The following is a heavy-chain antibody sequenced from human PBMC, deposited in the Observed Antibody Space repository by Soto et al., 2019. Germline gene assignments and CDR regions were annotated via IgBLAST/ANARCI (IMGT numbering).Heavy chain of an antibody. V-gene: IGHV3-30*03. CDR2: ISHDGLNK. CDR1: GYSFGTYG. J-gene: IGHJ4*02. CDR3: ARDLGGSHDY. Sequence: GGSLRLSCAASGYSFGTYGIHWVRQAPGKGLEWVAFISHDGLNKDYADSVTGRFTISRDNSKNTLYLQMNTLRAEDTAVYYCARDLGGSHDYWGRGTLVTVSS. D-gene: IGHD3-16*01.